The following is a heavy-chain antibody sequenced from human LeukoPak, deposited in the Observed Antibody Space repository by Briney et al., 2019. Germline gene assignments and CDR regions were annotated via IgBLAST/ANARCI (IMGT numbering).Heavy chain of an antibody. CDR3: ARSMAVAEPFDH. J-gene: IGHJ4*02. Sequence: GGSLTLSCAASGFIFSDYYMSWIRQAPGKGLEWVSYISPSGLTVYYADSVRGRFTISRDNAKNSLSLQMNSLRAEDTAVYFCARSMAVAEPFDHWGQGTLVPVSS. CDR2: ISPSGLTV. CDR1: GFIFSDYY. V-gene: IGHV3-11*01. D-gene: IGHD6-19*01.